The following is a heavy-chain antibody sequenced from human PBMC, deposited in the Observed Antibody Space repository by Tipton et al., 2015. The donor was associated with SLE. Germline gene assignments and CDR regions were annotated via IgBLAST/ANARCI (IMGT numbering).Heavy chain of an antibody. Sequence: SLRLSCAASGFTFSYYGMHWVRQAPGKGLEWVAFIRYDGSNKYYADSVKGRFTISRDNAKNSLYLQMNSLRAEDTAVYYCALMTTFDYWAQGTLVTVSS. J-gene: IGHJ4*02. V-gene: IGHV3-30*02. D-gene: IGHD3-16*01. CDR1: GFTFSYYG. CDR3: ALMTTFDY. CDR2: IRYDGSNK.